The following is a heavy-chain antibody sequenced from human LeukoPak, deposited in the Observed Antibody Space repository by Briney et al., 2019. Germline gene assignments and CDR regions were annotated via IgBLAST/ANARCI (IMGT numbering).Heavy chain of an antibody. D-gene: IGHD3-10*01. J-gene: IGHJ4*02. CDR1: EYTLTELS. CDR2: FDPEDGET. CDR3: AASYYYGSGSDYYFDY. V-gene: IGHV1-24*01. Sequence: ASVKVSCKVSEYTLTELSMHWVRQAPGKGLEWMGGFDPEDGETIYAQKFQGRVTMTEDTSTDTAYMELSSLRSEDTAVYYCAASYYYGSGSDYYFDYWGQGTLVTVSS.